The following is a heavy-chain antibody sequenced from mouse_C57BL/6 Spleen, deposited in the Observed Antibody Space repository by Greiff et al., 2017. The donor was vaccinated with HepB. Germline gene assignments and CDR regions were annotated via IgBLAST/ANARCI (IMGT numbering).Heavy chain of an antibody. CDR3: AREDVATVTDYFDY. V-gene: IGHV1-52*01. Sequence: VKLQQPGAELVRPGSSVKLSCKASGYTFTSYWMHWVKQRPIQGLEWIGNIDPSDSETHYNQKFKDKATLTVDKSSSTAYMQLSSLTSEDSAVYYCAREDVATVTDYFDYWGQGTTLTVSS. CDR1: GYTFTSYW. J-gene: IGHJ2*01. D-gene: IGHD1-1*01. CDR2: IDPSDSET.